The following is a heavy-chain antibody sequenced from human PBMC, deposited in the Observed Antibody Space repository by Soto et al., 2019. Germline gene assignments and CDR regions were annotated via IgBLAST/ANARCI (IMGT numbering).Heavy chain of an antibody. Sequence: SETLSLTCTVSGDSVTSVSDYWSWIRQPPGKGLEWIGYIYYSGSADYNPSLGSRVTISIDTSKNQFSLKLTSVTAADTAVYYCAKGSLVVITVGGHFDYWGQGTLVTVSS. V-gene: IGHV4-61*01. J-gene: IGHJ4*02. CDR2: IYYSGSA. D-gene: IGHD3-22*01. CDR1: GDSVTSVSDY. CDR3: AKGSLVVITVGGHFDY.